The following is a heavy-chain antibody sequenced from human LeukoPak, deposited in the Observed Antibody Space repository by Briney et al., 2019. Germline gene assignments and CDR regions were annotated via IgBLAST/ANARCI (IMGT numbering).Heavy chain of an antibody. J-gene: IGHJ3*02. Sequence: ASVKVSCKASGYSFTSNVISWVRQAPGQGLEWMGIINPSGGSTSYAQKFQGRVTMTRDMSTSTVYMELSSLRSEDTAVYYCASTEELGTFDIWGQGTMVTVSS. CDR2: INPSGGST. CDR3: ASTEELGTFDI. V-gene: IGHV1-46*01. D-gene: IGHD2-8*02. CDR1: GYSFTSNV.